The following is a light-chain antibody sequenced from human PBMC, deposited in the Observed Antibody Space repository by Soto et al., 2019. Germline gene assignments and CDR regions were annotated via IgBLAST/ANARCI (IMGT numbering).Light chain of an antibody. CDR2: DAS. J-gene: IGKJ4*01. V-gene: IGKV3D-15*01. CDR1: QNVGRD. CDR3: QRYINWPLT. Sequence: EIVMTQSPASLSVSPGERATLSCRAAQNVGRDLAWYQQKPGPAPRLLIYDASTRASGIPARFTGSGSGTELALTISSLRSEDYAVYHCQRYINWPLTFGGGTKVEIK.